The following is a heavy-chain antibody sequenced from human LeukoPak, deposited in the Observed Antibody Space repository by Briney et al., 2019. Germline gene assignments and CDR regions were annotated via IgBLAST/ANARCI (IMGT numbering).Heavy chain of an antibody. CDR3: ARAGNYYDSSGYYSPFDY. V-gene: IGHV4-39*07. J-gene: IGHJ4*02. CDR2: IYYSGST. CDR1: GGSISSSSYY. D-gene: IGHD3-22*01. Sequence: SETLSLTCTVSGGSISSSSYYWGWIRQPPGKGLEWIGSIYYSGSTYYNPSLKSRVTISVDTSKNQFSLKLSSVTAADTAVYYYARAGNYYDSSGYYSPFDYWGQGTLVTVSS.